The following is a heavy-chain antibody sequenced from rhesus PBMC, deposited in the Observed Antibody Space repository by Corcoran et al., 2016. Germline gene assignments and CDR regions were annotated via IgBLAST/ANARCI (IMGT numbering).Heavy chain of an antibody. CDR2: IYGSGDST. V-gene: IGHV4-106*01. D-gene: IGHD4-4*01. J-gene: IGHJ6*01. CDR3: ARRETMVAPYGLDS. Sequence: QVQLQESGQGLVKPSEPLSLPCAVSGGSISVVYSWSWIRQPPGKGLEWIGYIYGSGDSTYYNPSLKSRVTISTDTSKNQFSLKLSSVTAADTAVYYCARRETMVAPYGLDSWGQGVVVTVSS. CDR1: GGSISVVYS.